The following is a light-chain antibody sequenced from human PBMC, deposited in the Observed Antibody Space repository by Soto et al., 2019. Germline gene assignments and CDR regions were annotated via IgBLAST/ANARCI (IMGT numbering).Light chain of an antibody. V-gene: IGLV2-23*01. Sequence: QSALTQPASVSGSPGQSITISCTGTSSDVGSYNLVSWYQQYPGKAPKLMIYGGTNRPSGVSNRFSGSKSGNTASLTISGLQAEDEAHYYCSSYAGRVVFGGGTKLTVL. J-gene: IGLJ2*01. CDR3: SSYAGRVV. CDR2: GGT. CDR1: SSDVGSYNL.